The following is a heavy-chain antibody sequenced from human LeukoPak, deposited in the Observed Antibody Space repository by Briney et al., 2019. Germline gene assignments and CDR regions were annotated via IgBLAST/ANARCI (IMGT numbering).Heavy chain of an antibody. D-gene: IGHD3-10*01. CDR3: VSMVRGIGY. J-gene: IGHJ4*02. V-gene: IGHV3-30*02. Sequence: GGSLRLSCAASGFTFSNHAMHWVRQAPGKGLEWVALVWYDGNRKYYADSVKGRFTISRDNSKNSVYLQLNSLRPEDTAMYYCVSMVRGIGYWGQGTLVTVSS. CDR1: GFTFSNHA. CDR2: VWYDGNRK.